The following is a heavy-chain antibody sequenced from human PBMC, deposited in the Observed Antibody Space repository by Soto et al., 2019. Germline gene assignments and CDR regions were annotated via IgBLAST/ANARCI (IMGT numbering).Heavy chain of an antibody. V-gene: IGHV3-64D*06. Sequence: PGGSLRLSCSASGFIFSESTISWVRQVPGKGLEAISAVSTSGRSTYYADSVKDRFTISRDNSRNTLFLQMNSLRPEDTAFYYCLNEDHGLDGGAFDYWGQGTQVTVSS. CDR1: GFIFSEST. CDR3: LNEDHGLDGGAFDY. J-gene: IGHJ4*02. D-gene: IGHD4-17*01. CDR2: VSTSGRST.